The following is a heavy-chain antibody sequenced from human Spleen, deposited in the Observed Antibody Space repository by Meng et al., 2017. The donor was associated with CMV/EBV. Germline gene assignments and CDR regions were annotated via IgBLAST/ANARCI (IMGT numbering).Heavy chain of an antibody. D-gene: IGHD3-3*01. CDR3: ARDPPSRFDDTFDV. Sequence: ASVKVSCKASGYTFTSYDINWVRQATGQGLEWMGWMNPNSGNTGYAQKFQGRVTMTRNTSISTAYMELSSLRSEDTTVYYCARDPPSRFDDTFDVWGQGTMVTVSS. CDR2: MNPNSGNT. V-gene: IGHV1-8*01. J-gene: IGHJ3*01. CDR1: GYTFTSYD.